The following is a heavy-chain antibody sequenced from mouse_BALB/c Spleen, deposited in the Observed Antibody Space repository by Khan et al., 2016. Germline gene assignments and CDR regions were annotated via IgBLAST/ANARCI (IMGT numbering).Heavy chain of an antibody. Sequence: QVQLKESGPGLVQPSQSLSITCTVSGFSLTSYGVHWVRQSPGKGLEWLGVIWSGGSTDYNAAFISRLSISKDTSKSQVFFNMNSLQAKNTAIYYCTYGNWVDYWGQGTSVTASS. J-gene: IGHJ4*01. CDR1: GFSLTSYG. CDR2: IWSGGST. CDR3: TYGNWVDY. V-gene: IGHV2-2*02. D-gene: IGHD2-1*01.